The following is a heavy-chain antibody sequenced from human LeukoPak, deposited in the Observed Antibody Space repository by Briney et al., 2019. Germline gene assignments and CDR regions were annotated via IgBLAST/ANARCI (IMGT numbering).Heavy chain of an antibody. CDR1: GGSFSGYY. CDR2: INHSGST. CDR3: ARRVRGSYLTLNAFDI. V-gene: IGHV4-34*01. J-gene: IGHJ3*02. Sequence: SETLSLTCAVYGGSFSGYYWSWTRQPPGKGLEWIGEINHSGSTNYNPSLKSRVTISVDTSKNQFSLKLSSVTAADTAVYYCARRVRGSYLTLNAFDIWGQGTMVTVSS. D-gene: IGHD1-26*01.